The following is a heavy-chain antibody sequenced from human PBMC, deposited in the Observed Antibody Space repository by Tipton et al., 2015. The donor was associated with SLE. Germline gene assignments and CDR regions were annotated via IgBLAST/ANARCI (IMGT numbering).Heavy chain of an antibody. D-gene: IGHD4-11*01. J-gene: IGHJ4*02. Sequence: LRLSCTVSGGSLSSGGYYWSWIRQHPGKGLEWIGYIYYSGSTYYNPSLKSRVTISVDTSKNQFSLKLRSVTAADTAVYYWARLYYSYYDYWGQGTLVAVSS. CDR1: GGSLSSGGYY. CDR2: IYYSGST. CDR3: ARLYYSYYDY. V-gene: IGHV4-31*02.